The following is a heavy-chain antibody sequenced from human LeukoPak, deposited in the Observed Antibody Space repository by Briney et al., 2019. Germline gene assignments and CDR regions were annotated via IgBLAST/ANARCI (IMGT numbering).Heavy chain of an antibody. D-gene: IGHD3-22*01. J-gene: IGHJ4*02. CDR2: IYDSGST. V-gene: IGHV4-59*01. CDR3: ARQSISGSSLGYFDY. Sequence: PSETLSLTSTVPGGSTTSSYSCSIRQPPGKGLEWIGHIYDSGSTNYNPSLKSRVIISVDTSKNQCSLKLSSVTAADTAVYYCARQSISGSSLGYFDYWGQGTLVNVSS. CDR1: GGSTTSSY.